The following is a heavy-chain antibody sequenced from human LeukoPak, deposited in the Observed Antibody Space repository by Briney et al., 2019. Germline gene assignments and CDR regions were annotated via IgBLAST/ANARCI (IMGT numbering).Heavy chain of an antibody. Sequence: ASVKVSCKASGYTFTGYYIHWVRQAPGQGLEWMGWLNPHSGGTAYAQNFQGRVTVTRDTSISTAYMELSRLRSDDTAVYYCGRYGSDNYPGLDYWGQGTLVTVSS. D-gene: IGHD3-10*01. CDR2: LNPHSGGT. CDR1: GYTFTGYY. V-gene: IGHV1-2*02. J-gene: IGHJ4*02. CDR3: GRYGSDNYPGLDY.